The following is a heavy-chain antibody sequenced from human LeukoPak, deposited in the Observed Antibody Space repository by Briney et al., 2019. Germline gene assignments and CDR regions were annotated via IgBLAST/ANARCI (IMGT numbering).Heavy chain of an antibody. CDR1: GFTFSSHW. D-gene: IGHD2-15*01. V-gene: IGHV3-7*01. CDR2: IKQDGSEK. J-gene: IGHJ3*01. Sequence: GGSLRLSCAACGFTFSSHWMTWVRQAPGKGLEWVANIKQDGSEKYYVDSVKGRFTISRDNAKNSLYLQMNSLRDEDTAVYYCTRDRGSGLWGQGTMVTVSS. CDR3: TRDRGSGL.